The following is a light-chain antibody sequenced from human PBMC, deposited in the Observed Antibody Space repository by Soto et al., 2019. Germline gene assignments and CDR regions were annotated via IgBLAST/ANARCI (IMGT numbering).Light chain of an antibody. Sequence: QSVLTQPASVSGSPGQSITISCTGTSRAIADSNFASWYQHRPGKAPKVMIYEVSNRPSGVSNRFSGSKSGTTASLPISGLQAEDEADYYCSSYTANSVTLYVFGTGTKVTVL. CDR3: SSYTANSVTLYV. V-gene: IGLV2-14*01. CDR1: SRAIADSNF. J-gene: IGLJ1*01. CDR2: EVS.